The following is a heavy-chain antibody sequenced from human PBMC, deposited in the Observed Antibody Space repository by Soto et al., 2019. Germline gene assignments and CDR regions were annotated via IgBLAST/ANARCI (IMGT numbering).Heavy chain of an antibody. J-gene: IGHJ4*02. Sequence: EVQLLESGGGLVQPGGSLRLSCAASGFTFSSYAMSWVRQAPGKGLEWVSAISGSGGSTYNADSVKGRFTISRDNSKNKLALQMNSLRAEDPAVYYCASQIMCTSGGLIARDYWGQGTLVTVSS. CDR1: GFTFSSYA. CDR3: ASQIMCTSGGLIARDY. CDR2: ISGSGGST. V-gene: IGHV3-23*01. D-gene: IGHD3-16*02.